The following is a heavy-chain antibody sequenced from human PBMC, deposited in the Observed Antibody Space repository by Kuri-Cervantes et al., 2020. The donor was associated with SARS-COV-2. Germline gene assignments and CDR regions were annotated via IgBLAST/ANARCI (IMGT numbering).Heavy chain of an antibody. CDR1: GFTFSSYS. V-gene: IGHV3-21*01. CDR3: AKVGGIVVVPAAMGFFY. Sequence: GGSLRLSCAASGFTFSSYSMNWVRQAPGKGLEWVSSISSSSSYIYYADSVKGRFTISRDNAKNSLYLQMNSLRAEDTAVYYCAKVGGIVVVPAAMGFFYWGQGTLVTVSS. J-gene: IGHJ4*02. D-gene: IGHD2-2*01. CDR2: ISSSSSYI.